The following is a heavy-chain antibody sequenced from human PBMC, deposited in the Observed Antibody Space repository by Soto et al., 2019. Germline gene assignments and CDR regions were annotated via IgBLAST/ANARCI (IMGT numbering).Heavy chain of an antibody. CDR3: ASRTGLYCSGGSCYRRWFDP. D-gene: IGHD2-15*01. CDR1: GGTFSSYT. J-gene: IGHJ5*02. CDR2: IIPILGIA. Sequence: SVKVSCKASGGTFSSYTISWVRQAPGQGLEWMGRIIPILGIANYAQKFQGRVTITADKSTSTAYMELSSLRSEDTAVYYCASRTGLYCSGGSCYRRWFDPWGQGTLVTVSS. V-gene: IGHV1-69*02.